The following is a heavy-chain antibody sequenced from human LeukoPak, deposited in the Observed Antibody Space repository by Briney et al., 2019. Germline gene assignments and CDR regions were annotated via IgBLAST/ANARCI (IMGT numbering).Heavy chain of an antibody. CDR2: INPNSGGT. V-gene: IGHV1-2*02. CDR3: AREHSSGYYFDAFDI. Sequence: GASVKVSCKASGYTFTGYYMHWVRQAPGQGLEWMGWINPNSGGTNYAQTFQGRVTMTRDTSISTAYMELSRLRSDDTAVYFCAREHSSGYYFDAFDIWGQGTMVSVSS. CDR1: GYTFTGYY. J-gene: IGHJ3*02. D-gene: IGHD3-22*01.